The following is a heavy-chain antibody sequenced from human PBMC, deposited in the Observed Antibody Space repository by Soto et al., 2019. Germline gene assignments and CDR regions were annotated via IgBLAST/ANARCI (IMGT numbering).Heavy chain of an antibody. CDR2: ISAYNGNT. CDR1: GYTFTSYG. Sequence: QVQLVQSGAEVKKPGASVKVSCKASGYTFTSYGISWVRQAPGQGLEWMGWISAYNGNTNYAQKHRGRVTMTTDTSTSTAYMELRSLRSDDTAVYYCARDREDIVLMGGGHYGMDVWGQGTTVTVSS. CDR3: ARDREDIVLMGGGHYGMDV. D-gene: IGHD2-8*01. J-gene: IGHJ6*02. V-gene: IGHV1-18*04.